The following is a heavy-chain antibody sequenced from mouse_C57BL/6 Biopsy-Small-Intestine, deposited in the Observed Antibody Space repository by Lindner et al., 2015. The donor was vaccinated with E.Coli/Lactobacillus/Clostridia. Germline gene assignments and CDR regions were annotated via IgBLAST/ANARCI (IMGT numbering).Heavy chain of an antibody. D-gene: IGHD2-3*01. CDR3: ARSGVYDGYYWYFDV. J-gene: IGHJ1*03. CDR2: IYPRSGNT. V-gene: IGHV1-81*01. Sequence: VQLQESGAELARPGASVKLPCKASGYTFTSYGISWVKQRTGQGLEWIGEIYPRSGNTYYNEKFKGKATLTADKSSSTAYMELHSLTSEDSAVYFCARSGVYDGYYWYFDVWGTGTTVTVSS. CDR1: GYTFTSYG.